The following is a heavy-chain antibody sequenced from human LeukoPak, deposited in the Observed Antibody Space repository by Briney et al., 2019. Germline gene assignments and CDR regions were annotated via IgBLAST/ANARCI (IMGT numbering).Heavy chain of an antibody. CDR1: GSTFSSYW. CDR2: IKEDGNEK. J-gene: IGHJ4*02. D-gene: IGHD3-22*01. CDR3: ARATMIVVALNDY. V-gene: IGHV3-7*03. Sequence: GGSLRLSCATSGSTFSSYWMSWVRQAPGKGLEWVANIKEDGNEKYYVDSVKGRFTISRDNAKNSLYLQMNSLRAEDTAVYYCARATMIVVALNDYWGQGTLVTVSS.